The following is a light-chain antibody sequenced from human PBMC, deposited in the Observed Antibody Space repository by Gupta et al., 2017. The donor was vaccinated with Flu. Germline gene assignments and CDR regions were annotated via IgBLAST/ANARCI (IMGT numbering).Light chain of an antibody. V-gene: IGLV1-47*02. J-gene: IGLJ3*02. CDR2: SND. CDR3: AAWDDSRSGWV. Sequence: QSVLTQAPSASGTPGQRVTISCSGSSSNIGSNYVYWYQHLPGTAPKLLIYSNDQRPSGVPERFSGSKGGPSASLAISGLRSEDEADYYCAAWDDSRSGWVFGGGTRLTVL. CDR1: SSNIGSNY.